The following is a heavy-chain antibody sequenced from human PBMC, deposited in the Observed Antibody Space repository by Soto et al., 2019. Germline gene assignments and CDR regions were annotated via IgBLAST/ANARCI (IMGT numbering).Heavy chain of an antibody. CDR1: GGSISSYY. J-gene: IGHJ4*02. D-gene: IGHD6-19*01. CDR2: IYHSGST. V-gene: IGHV4-59*12. Sequence: SETLSLTCTVSGGSISSYYWSWIRQPPGKGLEWIGYIYHSGSTYYNPSLKSRVTISVDRSKNQFSLKLSSVTAADTAVYYCARASGAVAGKTFDYWGQGTLVTVSS. CDR3: ARASGAVAGKTFDY.